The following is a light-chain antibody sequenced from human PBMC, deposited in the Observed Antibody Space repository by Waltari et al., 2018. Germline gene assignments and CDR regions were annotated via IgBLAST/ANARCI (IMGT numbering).Light chain of an antibody. Sequence: QSALTQPAAVSGSPGQSVTISCTGASSDIGRYDIVSWYQQHPGNAPKLVISDVSKRPAGGSDRFSVSKSGDTASLTISGLQFEDEADYYCCSYAGNYVWVFGGGTRLTVL. J-gene: IGLJ3*02. V-gene: IGLV2-23*02. CDR2: DVS. CDR3: CSYAGNYVWV. CDR1: SSDIGRYDI.